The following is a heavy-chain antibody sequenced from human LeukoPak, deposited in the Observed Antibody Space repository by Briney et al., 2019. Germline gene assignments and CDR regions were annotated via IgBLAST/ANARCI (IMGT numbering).Heavy chain of an antibody. CDR2: IRPRSGDT. Sequence: ASVKVSCKASGYTFTDYYMYWVRQTPGQGLEWMGWIRPRSGDTDYGKKFQGRVTMTRDTSTTTAYMELSRLKSDDTAVYFCARGHEVTASFDYWGRGTMVTVSS. V-gene: IGHV1-2*02. CDR1: GYTFTDYY. J-gene: IGHJ4*02. D-gene: IGHD2-21*02. CDR3: ARGHEVTASFDY.